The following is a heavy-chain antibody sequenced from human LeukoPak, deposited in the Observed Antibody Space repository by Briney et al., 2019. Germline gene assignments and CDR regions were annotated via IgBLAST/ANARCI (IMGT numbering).Heavy chain of an antibody. CDR3: ARDLGRGYSYGGVDY. CDR1: GFTFSSYS. J-gene: IGHJ4*02. Sequence: PGGSLRLSCAASGFTFSSYSMNWVRQAPGKGLEWVSSISSSSSYIYYADSVKGRFTISRDNAKNSLYLQMNSLRAEDTAVYYCARDLGRGYSYGGVDYWGQGTLVTVSS. D-gene: IGHD5-18*01. V-gene: IGHV3-21*01. CDR2: ISSSSSYI.